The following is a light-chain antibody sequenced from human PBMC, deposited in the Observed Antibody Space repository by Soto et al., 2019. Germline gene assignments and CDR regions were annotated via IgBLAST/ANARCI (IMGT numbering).Light chain of an antibody. CDR2: GNT. J-gene: IGLJ1*01. Sequence: QTVVTQPPSVSGAPRQRVTISCTGSSSNIGAGYDVHWYQQRPGTAPKLLIFGNTNRPSGVPDRFSGSKSGTSASLAITGLQAEDEGDYYCQSYDSTLSARYVFGTGTKLTVL. CDR3: QSYDSTLSARYV. V-gene: IGLV1-40*01. CDR1: SSNIGAGYD.